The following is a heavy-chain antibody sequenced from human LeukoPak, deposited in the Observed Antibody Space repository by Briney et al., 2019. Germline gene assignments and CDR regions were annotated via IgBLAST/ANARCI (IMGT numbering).Heavy chain of an antibody. CDR1: GGTFSSYA. CDR2: IIPILGIA. J-gene: IGHJ4*02. D-gene: IGHD3-22*01. Sequence: SVKVSCKASGGTFSSYAISWVRQAPGQGLEWMGRIIPILGIANYAQKFQGRVTITADKSTSTAYMELSSLRPEDTAVYYCARAQYYYDSSGYETFDYWGQGTLVTVSS. CDR3: ARAQYYYDSSGYETFDY. V-gene: IGHV1-69*04.